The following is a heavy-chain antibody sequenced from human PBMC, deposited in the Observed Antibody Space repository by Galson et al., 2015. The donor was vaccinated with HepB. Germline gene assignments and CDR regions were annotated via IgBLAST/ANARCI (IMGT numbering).Heavy chain of an antibody. J-gene: IGHJ6*03. Sequence: SVKASCKASGGTFSSYAISWVRQAPGQGLEWMGGIIPIFGTANYAQKFQGRVTITADESTSTAYMELSSLRSEDTAVYYCARVGYDFWSGLGSYYYYYMDVWGKGTTVTVSS. CDR2: IIPIFGTA. CDR3: ARVGYDFWSGLGSYYYYYMDV. CDR1: GGTFSSYA. V-gene: IGHV1-69*13. D-gene: IGHD3-3*01.